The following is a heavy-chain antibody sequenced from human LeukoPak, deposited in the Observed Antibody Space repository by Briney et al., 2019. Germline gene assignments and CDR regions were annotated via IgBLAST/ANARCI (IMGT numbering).Heavy chain of an antibody. CDR3: ARDTSTSIMITFGGVALDY. V-gene: IGHV1-18*01. J-gene: IGHJ4*02. CDR1: GYTFTSYG. CDR2: ISAYNGNT. Sequence: ASVKVSCKASGYTFTSYGISWVRQAPGQGLEWMGWISAYNGNTNYAQKLQGRVTMTTDTSTSTAYMELRSLRSDDTAVYYCARDTSTSIMITFGGVALDYWGQGTLVTVSS. D-gene: IGHD3-16*01.